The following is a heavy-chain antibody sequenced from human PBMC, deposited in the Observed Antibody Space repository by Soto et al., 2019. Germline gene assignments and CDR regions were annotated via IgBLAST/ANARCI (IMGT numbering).Heavy chain of an antibody. D-gene: IGHD4-17*01. Sequence: SVKVSCKASGGTFSSYAISWVRQAPGQGLEWMGGIIPIFGTANYAQKFQGRVTITADESTSTAYMELSSLRSEDTAVYYCARSPPPTVVTPYYYYGMDVWGQGTTVTVSS. J-gene: IGHJ6*02. V-gene: IGHV1-69*13. CDR3: ARSPPPTVVTPYYYYGMDV. CDR1: GGTFSSYA. CDR2: IIPIFGTA.